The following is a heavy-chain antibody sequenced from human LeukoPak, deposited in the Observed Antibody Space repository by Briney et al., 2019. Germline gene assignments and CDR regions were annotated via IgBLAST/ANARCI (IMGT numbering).Heavy chain of an antibody. D-gene: IGHD6-13*01. CDR2: IYPGDSDT. CDR3: ATLPGAAAAEFDY. Sequence: GESLKISCQGSGYSFTKYWIGWVRQMPGKGLEWMGIIYPGDSDTRYSPSFQGQVTISADKSISTAYLQWSSLKASDTAMYYCATLPGAAAAEFDYWGQGTLVTVSS. CDR1: GYSFTKYW. V-gene: IGHV5-51*01. J-gene: IGHJ4*02.